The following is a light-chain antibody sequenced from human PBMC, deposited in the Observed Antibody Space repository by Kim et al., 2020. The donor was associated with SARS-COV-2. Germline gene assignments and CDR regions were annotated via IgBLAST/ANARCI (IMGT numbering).Light chain of an antibody. CDR2: GKN. J-gene: IGLJ2*01. CDR3: NSRDSSGNHLV. CDR1: SLRSYY. V-gene: IGLV3-19*01. Sequence: LGQTVRITCQGESLRSYYASWYQQKPGQAPVLVIYGKNNRPSGIPDRFSGSSSGNTASLTITGAQAEDEADYYCNSRDSSGNHLVFGGGTQLTVL.